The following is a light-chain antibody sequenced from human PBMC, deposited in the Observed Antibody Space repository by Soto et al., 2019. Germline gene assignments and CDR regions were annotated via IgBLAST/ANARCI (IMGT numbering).Light chain of an antibody. V-gene: IGKV3-15*01. CDR3: QHYDERPPNFS. J-gene: IGKJ4*01. CDR2: AAS. CDR1: QSVSTN. Sequence: EIVMTQSPATLSVSPGERATLSCRASQSVSTNLAWHQQKPGQAPRLLIYAASVRATGIPARFSGSGSGTEFTLTISSLQSEDFAVYYCQHYDERPPNFSFGERTKVEIK.